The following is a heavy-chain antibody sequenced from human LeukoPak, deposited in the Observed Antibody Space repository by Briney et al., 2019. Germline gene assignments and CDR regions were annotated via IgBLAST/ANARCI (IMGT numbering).Heavy chain of an antibody. J-gene: IGHJ5*02. CDR1: GFTFSSYA. D-gene: IGHD3-3*01. V-gene: IGHV3-23*01. Sequence: GGSLRLSSAASGFTFSSYAMSWVRQAPGKGLEWVSAISGSGGSPYYADSVKGRFTISRDNSKNTLYLQMNSLRAEDTAVYYCAKNRYDFWSGYMFDPWGQGTLVTVSS. CDR2: ISGSGGSP. CDR3: AKNRYDFWSGYMFDP.